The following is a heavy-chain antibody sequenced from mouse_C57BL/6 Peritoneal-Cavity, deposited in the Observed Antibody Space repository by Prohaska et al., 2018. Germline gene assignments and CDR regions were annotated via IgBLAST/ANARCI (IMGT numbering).Heavy chain of an antibody. J-gene: IGHJ2*01. CDR2: IYPGSGST. CDR3: ARDYYADY. V-gene: IGHV1-55*01. CDR1: FTLNSYC. Sequence: FTLNSYCIPWMEQRPGQGLEWIGDIYPGSGSTNYNEKFKSKATLTVDTYSSTAYMQLSSLTSEDSAVYYCARDYYADYWGQGTTLTVSS.